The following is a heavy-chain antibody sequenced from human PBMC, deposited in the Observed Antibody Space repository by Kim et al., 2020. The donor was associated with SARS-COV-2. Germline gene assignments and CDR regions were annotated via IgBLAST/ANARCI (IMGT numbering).Heavy chain of an antibody. CDR2: ISYDGSNK. Sequence: GGSLRLSCAASGFTFSSYAMHWVRQAPGKGLEWVAVISYDGSNKCYADSVKGRFTISRDNSKNTLYLQMNSLRAEDTAVYYCARDTTRQWSGYFDYWGQGTLVTVSS. CDR1: GFTFSSYA. CDR3: ARDTTRQWSGYFDY. V-gene: IGHV3-30-3*01. J-gene: IGHJ4*02. D-gene: IGHD3-3*01.